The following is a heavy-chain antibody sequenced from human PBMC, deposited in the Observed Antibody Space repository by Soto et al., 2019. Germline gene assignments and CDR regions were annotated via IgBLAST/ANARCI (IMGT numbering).Heavy chain of an antibody. CDR3: AKARSEPGDYLQALDV. J-gene: IGHJ6*02. V-gene: IGHV6-1*01. Sequence: LSLTCAISGDILSTNTAAWNWIGQSPSRGLEWLGRTYYRTKWFNDYAESVKSRLTINPDTSKNQFSLQLNSMTPEDTAVYYCAKARSEPGDYLQALDVWGQGTTVTVSS. CDR1: GDILSTNTAA. CDR2: TYYRTKWFN. D-gene: IGHD2-21*01.